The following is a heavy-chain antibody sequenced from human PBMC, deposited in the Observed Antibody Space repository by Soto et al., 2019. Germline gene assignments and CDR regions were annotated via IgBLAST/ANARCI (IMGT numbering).Heavy chain of an antibody. V-gene: IGHV1-8*01. J-gene: IGHJ6*02. CDR1: GYTFTSYY. D-gene: IGHD5-12*01. CDR2: MNPNSGNT. CDR3: ARGLEWLRFYYYYGMDV. Sequence: ASVKVSCKASGYTFTSYYINWVRLATGQGLEWMGWMNPNSGNTGYAQKFQGRVTMTRNTSISTAYMELSSLRSEDTAVYYCARGLEWLRFYYYYGMDVWGQGTTVTVSS.